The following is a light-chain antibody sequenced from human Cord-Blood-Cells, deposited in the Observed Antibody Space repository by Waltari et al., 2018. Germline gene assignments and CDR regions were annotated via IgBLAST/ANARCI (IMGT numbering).Light chain of an antibody. CDR2: DAT. V-gene: IGKV1-33*01. J-gene: IGKJ2*01. CDR1: QDISNY. Sequence: MQMTDSPSSLSASVGGKVTITCQASQDISNYLNWYQQKPGKAPKLLIYDATNLETGVPSRFIGSGSGTDFTFTISSLQPEDIATYYCQQYDNLPYTFGQGTKLEIK. CDR3: QQYDNLPYT.